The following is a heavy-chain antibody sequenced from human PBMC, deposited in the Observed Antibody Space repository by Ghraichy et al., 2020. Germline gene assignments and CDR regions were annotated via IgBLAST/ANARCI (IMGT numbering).Heavy chain of an antibody. Sequence: GGSLRLSCAASGFTFSSYSMNWVRQAPGKGLEWVSSISSSSSYIYYADSVKGRFTISRDNAKNSLYLQMNSLRAEDTAVYYCARAPSSGGYSMDVWGQGTTVTVSS. D-gene: IGHD1-14*01. CDR3: ARAPSSGGYSMDV. J-gene: IGHJ6*02. CDR2: ISSSSSYI. CDR1: GFTFSSYS. V-gene: IGHV3-21*01.